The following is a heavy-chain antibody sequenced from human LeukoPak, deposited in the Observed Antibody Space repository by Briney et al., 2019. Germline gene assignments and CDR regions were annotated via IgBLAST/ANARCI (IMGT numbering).Heavy chain of an antibody. CDR1: GGSISSGSYY. V-gene: IGHV4-61*02. CDR2: IYTSGST. J-gene: IGHJ4*02. Sequence: PSETLSLTCTVSGGSISSGSYYWSWIRQPAGKGLEWIGRIYTSGSTNYNPSLKSRVTISVDTSKNQFSLKLSSVTAADTGVYYCARAPGYSSSWYDYWGQGTLVTVSS. CDR3: ARAPGYSSSWYDY. D-gene: IGHD6-13*01.